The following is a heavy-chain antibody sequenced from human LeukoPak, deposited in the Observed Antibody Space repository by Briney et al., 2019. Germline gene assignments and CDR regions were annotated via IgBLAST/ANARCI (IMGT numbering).Heavy chain of an antibody. CDR2: FYSGEPGNT. D-gene: IGHD6-19*01. Sequence: GGSLRLSCAASGFTFSNAWMSWVRQAPGKGLEWVAAFYSGEPGNTYYAESVKGRFSISRDNSKNTFYVQMDSLRVEDTGVYYCAACGVPGTSSLSFHYGMDVWGQGTTVIVS. CDR1: GFTFSNAW. V-gene: IGHV3-66*01. J-gene: IGHJ6*02. CDR3: AACGVPGTSSLSFHYGMDV.